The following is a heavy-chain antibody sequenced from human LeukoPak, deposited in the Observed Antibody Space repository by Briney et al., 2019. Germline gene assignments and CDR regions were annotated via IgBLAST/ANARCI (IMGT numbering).Heavy chain of an antibody. D-gene: IGHD4-17*01. CDR3: TKDPNGDYIGAFDP. V-gene: IGHV3-23*01. CDR1: RFSFCIFA. CDR2: ITGGHYAT. J-gene: IGHJ5*02. Sequence: GGSLRLSCAASRFSFCIFAMTWVRQAPGRGLECVSSITGGHYATYNTDSVKGRFTISRDNAKNTLYLQMNSLRADDTAIYYCTKDPNGDYIGAFDPWGQGTLVTVSS.